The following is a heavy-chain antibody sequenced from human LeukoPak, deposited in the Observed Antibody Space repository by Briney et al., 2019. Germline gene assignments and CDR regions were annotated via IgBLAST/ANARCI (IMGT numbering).Heavy chain of an antibody. CDR2: INSDGSST. CDR3: ARDLRSPSDTNIAIDY. J-gene: IGHJ4*02. Sequence: GGSLRLSCAASGFTFISYWMHSVRQTPGKGLVWVSRINSDGSSTVSADSVKGRFTISRDNAMNTLYLQMNSLRAEDTAVYYCARDLRSPSDTNIAIDYWGQGTLVTVSS. V-gene: IGHV3-74*01. CDR1: GFTFISYW.